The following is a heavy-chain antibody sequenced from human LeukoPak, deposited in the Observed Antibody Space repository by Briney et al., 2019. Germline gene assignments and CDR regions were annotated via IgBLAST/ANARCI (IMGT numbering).Heavy chain of an antibody. CDR2: IYHSGST. Sequence: PSGTLSLTCAVSGGSISSSNWWSWVRQPPGKGLEWIGEIYHSGSTNYNPSLKSRVTISVDKSKNQFSLKLSSVTAEDTAVYYCARMVATTWAERDYFDYWGQGTLVTVSS. CDR3: ARMVATTWAERDYFDY. D-gene: IGHD5-12*01. J-gene: IGHJ4*02. CDR1: GGSISSSNW. V-gene: IGHV4-4*02.